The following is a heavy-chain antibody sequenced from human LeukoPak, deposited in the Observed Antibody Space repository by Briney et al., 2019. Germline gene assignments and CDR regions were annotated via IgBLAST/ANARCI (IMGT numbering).Heavy chain of an antibody. CDR1: GYTFTSYG. CDR2: ISAYNGNT. J-gene: IGHJ4*02. V-gene: IGHV1-18*01. Sequence: GASVKVSCKASGYTFTSYGVSWVRQAPGQGLEWMGWISAYNGNTNYVQKLQGRVTMTTDTSTSTAYMELRSLRSDDTAVYYCARFLYPSGWYVIDYWGQGTLVTVSS. D-gene: IGHD6-19*01. CDR3: ARFLYPSGWYVIDY.